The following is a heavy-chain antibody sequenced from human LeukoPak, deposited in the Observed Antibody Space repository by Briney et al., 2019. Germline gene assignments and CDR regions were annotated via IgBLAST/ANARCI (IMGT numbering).Heavy chain of an antibody. CDR1: GYTFTSYY. CDR3: ARSLGGSYQTTHDAFDI. J-gene: IGHJ3*02. D-gene: IGHD1-26*01. CDR2: INPSGGST. Sequence: GASVKVSCKASGYTFTSYYMHWVRQAPGQGLEWMGIINPSGGSTSYAQKFQGRVTMTRDTSTSTVYMELSSLRSEDTAVYYCARSLGGSYQTTHDAFDIWGQGTMVTVSS. V-gene: IGHV1-46*01.